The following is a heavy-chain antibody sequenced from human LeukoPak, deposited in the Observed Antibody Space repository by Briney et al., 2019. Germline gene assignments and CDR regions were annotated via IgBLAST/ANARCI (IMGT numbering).Heavy chain of an antibody. CDR3: ARATGAFDI. CDR1: GGTFSSYA. Sequence: GASVKVSCKASGGTFSSYAISWVRQAPGQGLEWMGRIIPIFVIANYAQKFQGRVTITADKSTSTAYMELSSLRSEDTAVYYCARATGAFDIWGQGTMVTVSS. V-gene: IGHV1-69*04. J-gene: IGHJ3*02. D-gene: IGHD5-24*01. CDR2: IIPIFVIA.